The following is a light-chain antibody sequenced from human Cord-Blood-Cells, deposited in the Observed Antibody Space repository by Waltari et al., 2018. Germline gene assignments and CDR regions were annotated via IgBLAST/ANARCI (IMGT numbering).Light chain of an antibody. CDR2: GAA. Sequence: EIVLTQSPGTLSLSPGERATLSCRASQRVSSSYLAWYQQKPGQTPRLLIHGAASRATGIPDRFSGSGSGTDFTLTISRLEPEDFAVYYCQQDGSSLTCGPGTKVDIK. V-gene: IGKV3-20*01. CDR3: QQDGSSLT. J-gene: IGKJ3*01. CDR1: QRVSSSY.